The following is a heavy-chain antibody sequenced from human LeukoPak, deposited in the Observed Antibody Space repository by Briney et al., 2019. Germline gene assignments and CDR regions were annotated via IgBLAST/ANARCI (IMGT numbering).Heavy chain of an antibody. Sequence: SVKVSCKASGGTFSSYAISWVRQAPGQGLEWMGGIIPIFGTANYAQKFQGRVTITADESTSTAYMELSSLRSEDTAVYYCARRNVLRFLEWPAYAFDIWGQGTMVTVSS. D-gene: IGHD3-3*01. J-gene: IGHJ3*02. CDR2: IIPIFGTA. V-gene: IGHV1-69*01. CDR3: ARRNVLRFLEWPAYAFDI. CDR1: GGTFSSYA.